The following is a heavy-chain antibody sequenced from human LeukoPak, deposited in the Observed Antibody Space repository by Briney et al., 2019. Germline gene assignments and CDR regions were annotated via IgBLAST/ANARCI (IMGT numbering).Heavy chain of an antibody. CDR2: IGGGGHTT. D-gene: IGHD3-10*01. Sequence: GGSLRLSCVASGLSFGNYGMNWVRQAPGKGLEWVSSIGGGGHTTYYADSVRGRFTISRDNSRNSMYLQMSSLRAEDTAIYYCAEVESSYCRIWGQGTLVTVSS. CDR3: AEVESSYCRI. V-gene: IGHV3-23*01. J-gene: IGHJ4*02. CDR1: GLSFGNYG.